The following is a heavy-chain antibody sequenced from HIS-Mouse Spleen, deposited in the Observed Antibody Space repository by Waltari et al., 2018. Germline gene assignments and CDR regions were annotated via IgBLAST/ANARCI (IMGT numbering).Heavy chain of an antibody. CDR1: GGSISSYY. Sequence: QVQLQESGPGLVKPSETLSLTCTVSGGSISSYYWSWIRQPPGKGLEGIGYSYYSGSHNYTPSLTSRVTISVDTSKNQFSLKLSSVTAADTAVYYCARGGLLAATYYFDYWGQGTLVTVSS. D-gene: IGHD2-15*01. V-gene: IGHV4-59*08. CDR3: ARGGLLAATYYFDY. J-gene: IGHJ4*02. CDR2: SYYSGSH.